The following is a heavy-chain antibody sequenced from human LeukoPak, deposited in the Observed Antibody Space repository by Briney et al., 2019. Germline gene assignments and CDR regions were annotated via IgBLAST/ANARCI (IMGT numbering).Heavy chain of an antibody. CDR2: IIPILGIA. V-gene: IGHV1-69*04. D-gene: IGHD3-16*02. J-gene: IGHJ4*02. Sequence: SVKVSCKASGGTFSSYAISWVRQAPGQGLEWMGRIIPILGIANYAQKFQGRVTITADKSTSTAYMELSSLRSEDTAVYYCAREPQGYDYVWGSYRFDYWGQGTLVTVSS. CDR1: GGTFSSYA. CDR3: AREPQGYDYVWGSYRFDY.